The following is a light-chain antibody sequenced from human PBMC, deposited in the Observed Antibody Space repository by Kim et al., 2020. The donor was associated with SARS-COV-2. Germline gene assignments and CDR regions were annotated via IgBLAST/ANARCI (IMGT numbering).Light chain of an antibody. V-gene: IGKV1-5*03. CDR1: QGVANW. Sequence: LSAYGGECVTLTCRASQGVANWLAWYQQKPGKAPKLLIYKPSSLEDGVPSRFSGSGSGTEFTLTISSLQPDDFASYYCQQTYTYTFGRGTKVDIK. CDR2: KPS. J-gene: IGKJ2*01. CDR3: QQTYTYT.